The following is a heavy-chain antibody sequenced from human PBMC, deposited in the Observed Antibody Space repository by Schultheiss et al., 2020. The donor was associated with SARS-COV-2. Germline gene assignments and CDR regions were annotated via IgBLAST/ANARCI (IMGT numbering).Heavy chain of an antibody. CDR1: GGSVSSGTYY. CDR2: INHSGST. CDR3: ARASITIYGVLILLPARGPFDF. V-gene: IGHV4-39*07. J-gene: IGHJ3*01. D-gene: IGHD3-9*01. Sequence: SETLSLTCTVSGGSVSSGTYYWSWIRQPPGKGLEWIGDINHSGSTTYIPSLKSRVTISIDTSKNQFSLKLSSVSAADTAVYYCARASITIYGVLILLPARGPFDFWGQGTTVTVSS.